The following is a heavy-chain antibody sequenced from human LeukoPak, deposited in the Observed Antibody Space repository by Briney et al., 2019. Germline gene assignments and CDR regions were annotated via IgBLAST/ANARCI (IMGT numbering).Heavy chain of an antibody. J-gene: IGHJ6*02. V-gene: IGHV4-30-4*01. CDR3: ARGPLKGDFDWFLGGMDV. CDR2: IYYSGST. CDR1: GGSTSSGDYY. Sequence: SQTLSLTCTVSGGSTSSGDYYWSWIRQPPGKGLEWIGYIYYSGSTYYSPSLKSRVTISVDTSKNQFSLKLSSVTAADTAVYYCARGPLKGDFDWFLGGMDVWGQGTTVTVSS. D-gene: IGHD3-9*01.